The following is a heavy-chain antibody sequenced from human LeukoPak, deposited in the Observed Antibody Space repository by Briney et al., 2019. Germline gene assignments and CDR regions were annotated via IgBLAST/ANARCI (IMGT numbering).Heavy chain of an antibody. D-gene: IGHD3-10*01. CDR2: IYPGDSDT. V-gene: IGHV5-51*01. CDR1: GYSFTCYW. Sequence: GESLKISCKGSGYSFTCYWIGWVRQMPGKGLEWMGIIYPGDSDTRYSPSFQGQVTISADKSISTAYLQWSSLKASDTAMYYCARSITMVRGVPYNWFDPWGQGTLVTVSS. J-gene: IGHJ5*02. CDR3: ARSITMVRGVPYNWFDP.